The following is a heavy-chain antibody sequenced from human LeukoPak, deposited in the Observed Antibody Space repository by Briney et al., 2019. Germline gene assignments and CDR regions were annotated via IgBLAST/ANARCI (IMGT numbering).Heavy chain of an antibody. CDR2: ISSSSSYI. Sequence: AGSLRLSCAASGFTFSSYAMSWVRQAPGKGLEWVSSISSSSSYIYYADSVKGRFTISRDNAKNSLYLQMNSLRAEDTAVYYCARANHVDFWSQGTLVTVSS. D-gene: IGHD3-3*01. J-gene: IGHJ4*02. CDR1: GFTFSSYA. V-gene: IGHV3-21*01. CDR3: ARANHVDF.